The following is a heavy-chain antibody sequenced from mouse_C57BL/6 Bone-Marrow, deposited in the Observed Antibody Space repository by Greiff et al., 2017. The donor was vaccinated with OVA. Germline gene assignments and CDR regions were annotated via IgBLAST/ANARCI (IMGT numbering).Heavy chain of an antibody. D-gene: IGHD1-1*01. Sequence: VQLQQPGAELVMPGASVKLSCKASGYTFTSYWMHWVKQRPGQGLEWIGEIDPSDSYTNYNQKFKGKSTLTVDKSSSTAYMQLSSLTSEDSAVYYCAIYYGSSSNYFDYWGQGTTLTVSS. V-gene: IGHV1-69*01. CDR1: GYTFTSYW. J-gene: IGHJ2*01. CDR3: AIYYGSSSNYFDY. CDR2: IDPSDSYT.